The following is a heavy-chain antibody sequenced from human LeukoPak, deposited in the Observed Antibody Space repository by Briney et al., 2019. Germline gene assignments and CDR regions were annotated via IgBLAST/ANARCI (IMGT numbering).Heavy chain of an antibody. V-gene: IGHV3-23*01. CDR1: GFTFCSYA. CDR3: AKDLDIVSTITVN. Sequence: PGGSLTLSCTASGFTFCSYAMSWARQAPGKGLEWVSGVSGSGGSTYYADSVKGRFTISRDNSKNTLYLQMNSLRAEDTAEYYCAKDLDIVSTITVNWGQGTLVTVSS. J-gene: IGHJ4*02. D-gene: IGHD5/OR15-5a*01. CDR2: VSGSGGST.